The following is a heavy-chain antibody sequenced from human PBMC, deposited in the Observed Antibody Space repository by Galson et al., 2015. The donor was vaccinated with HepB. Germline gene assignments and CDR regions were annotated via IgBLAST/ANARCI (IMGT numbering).Heavy chain of an antibody. CDR1: GFIFSDYY. Sequence: SLRLSCAASGFIFSDYYMTWIRQTPGRGLEWISYISSSSDDTKYAGSVEGRFTISRDNSKKSLYLQMSSLRSEDTAVYFCARARGYCTSINCREVFFDCWGRGTLVTVSS. D-gene: IGHD2-8*01. CDR2: ISSSSDDT. J-gene: IGHJ4*02. V-gene: IGHV3-11*05. CDR3: ARARGYCTSINCREVFFDC.